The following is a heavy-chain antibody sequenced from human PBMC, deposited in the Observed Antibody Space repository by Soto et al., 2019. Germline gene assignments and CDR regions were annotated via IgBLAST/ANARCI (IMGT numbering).Heavy chain of an antibody. CDR3: VRDGGRHSGRIDY. V-gene: IGHV1-69*01. CDR1: GGTFSSYS. J-gene: IGHJ4*02. CDR2: IIPSFCTA. D-gene: IGHD1-26*01. Sequence: QVHLVQSGAEVKKPGSSVKVSCKASGGTFSSYSINWVRQAPGQALEWMGEIIPSFCTANYVQKFKGRVTITPDESTSTAYIERSSMRSEATAVSYCVRDGGRHSGRIDYLGQGTLVTVSS.